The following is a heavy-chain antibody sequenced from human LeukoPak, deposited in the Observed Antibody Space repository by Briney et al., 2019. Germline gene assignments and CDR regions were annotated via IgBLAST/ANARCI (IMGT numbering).Heavy chain of an antibody. CDR2: IKQDGSEK. V-gene: IGHV3-7*01. D-gene: IGHD2-2*01. CDR3: ARDREVVPAARGGGYMDV. J-gene: IGHJ6*03. CDR1: GFTFSSYW. Sequence: GGSLRLSCVASGFTFSSYWMSWVRQAPGKGLEWVANIKQDGSEKYYVDSVKGRFTISRDNAKNPLYLQMNSLRAEDTAVYYCARDREVVPAARGGGYMDVWGKGTTVTVSS.